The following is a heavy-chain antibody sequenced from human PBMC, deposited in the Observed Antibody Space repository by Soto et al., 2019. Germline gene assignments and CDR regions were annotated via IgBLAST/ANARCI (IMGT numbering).Heavy chain of an antibody. CDR1: GYTFTSYG. CDR2: ISAYNGNT. D-gene: IGHD3-3*01. Sequence: QVQLVQSGAEVKKPGASVKVSCKDSGYTFTSYGISWVRQAPGQGLEWMGWISAYNGNTNYAQKLQGRVTMTTDTSTSTAYMELRGLRSDDTAVYYCARGPVSTIFGVVIANYFYYMDVWGKGTTVTVSS. J-gene: IGHJ6*03. V-gene: IGHV1-18*01. CDR3: ARGPVSTIFGVVIANYFYYMDV.